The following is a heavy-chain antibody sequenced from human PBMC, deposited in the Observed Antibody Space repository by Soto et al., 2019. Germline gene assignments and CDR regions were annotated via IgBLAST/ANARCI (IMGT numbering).Heavy chain of an antibody. CDR2: ISGSGGST. Sequence: GGSLRLSCAASGFTFSSYAMSWVRQAPGMGLEWVSAISGSGGSTYYADSVKGRFTISRDNSKNTLYLQMNSLRAEDTAVYYCAKGGNGSYYGTYYYYGMDVWGQGTTVTVSS. CDR1: GFTFSSYA. D-gene: IGHD1-26*01. J-gene: IGHJ6*02. V-gene: IGHV3-23*01. CDR3: AKGGNGSYYGTYYYYGMDV.